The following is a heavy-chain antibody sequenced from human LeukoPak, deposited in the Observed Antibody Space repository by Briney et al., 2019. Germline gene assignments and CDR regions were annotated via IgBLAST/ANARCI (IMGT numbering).Heavy chain of an antibody. V-gene: IGHV3-53*01. Sequence: PGGSLRLSCTVSGFTVSSNSMSWVRQAPGKGLEWVSFIYSGSTHYSDSVKGRFTISRDNSKNTLYLQMNSLRAEDTAVYYCAKDYYDSLNGDYWGQGTLVTVSS. CDR2: IYSGST. CDR1: GFTVSSNS. CDR3: AKDYYDSLNGDY. J-gene: IGHJ4*02. D-gene: IGHD3-22*01.